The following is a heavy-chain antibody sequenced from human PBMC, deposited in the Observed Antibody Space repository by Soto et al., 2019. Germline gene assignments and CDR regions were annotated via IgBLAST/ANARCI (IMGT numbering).Heavy chain of an antibody. CDR1: GGSFSGYY. J-gene: IGHJ4*02. CDR2: INHSGST. Sequence: QVQLQQWGAGLLKPSETLSLTCAVYGGSFSGYYWIWIRQPPGKGLEWIGEINHSGSTNYNPSLKSRVTISVDTSKNQFSLKLSSVTAADTAVYYCARRHCSGGSCSFDYWGQGTLVTVSS. CDR3: ARRHCSGGSCSFDY. V-gene: IGHV4-34*01. D-gene: IGHD2-15*01.